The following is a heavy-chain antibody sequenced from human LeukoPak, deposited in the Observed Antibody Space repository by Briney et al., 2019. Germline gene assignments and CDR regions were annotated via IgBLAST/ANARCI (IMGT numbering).Heavy chain of an antibody. Sequence: GGSLRLSCAASGFTFSSNYMSWVRQAPGKGLEWVSVIYSGGSTYYADSVKGRFTISRDNSKNTLYLQMNSLRAEDTAVYYCAKDLYSFGPFDYWGQGTLVTVSS. D-gene: IGHD5-18*01. V-gene: IGHV3-53*01. CDR3: AKDLYSFGPFDY. CDR1: GFTFSSNY. CDR2: IYSGGST. J-gene: IGHJ4*02.